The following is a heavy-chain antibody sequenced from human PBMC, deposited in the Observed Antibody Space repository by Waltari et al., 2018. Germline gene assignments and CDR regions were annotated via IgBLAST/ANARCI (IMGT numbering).Heavy chain of an antibody. D-gene: IGHD6-6*01. CDR3: ATYRRSFFDY. CDR1: GGPISSGDYY. V-gene: IGHV4-31*03. J-gene: IGHJ4*02. Sequence: QVQLLESGPGLVKTSQTLSLTCTVSGGPISSGDYYCSWIRQHPGKGLEWIGYIYFRGTAYYNPFLKSRITISVDTSKNQFSLKLSSVTAADTAVYYCATYRRSFFDYWGQGKLVTVSS. CDR2: IYFRGTA.